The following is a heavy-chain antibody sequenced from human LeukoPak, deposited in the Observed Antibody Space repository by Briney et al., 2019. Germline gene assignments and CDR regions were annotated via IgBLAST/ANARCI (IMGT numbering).Heavy chain of an antibody. CDR2: IIPIFGTA. CDR1: GGTFSSYA. D-gene: IGHD1-1*01. V-gene: IGHV1-69*13. CDR3: ARGSRYRDYFDY. Sequence: ASVKVSCKASGGTFSSYAISWARQAPGQGLEWMGGIIPIFGTANYAQKFQGRVTITADESTSTAYMELSSLRSEDTAVYYCARGSRYRDYFDYWGQGTLVTVSS. J-gene: IGHJ4*02.